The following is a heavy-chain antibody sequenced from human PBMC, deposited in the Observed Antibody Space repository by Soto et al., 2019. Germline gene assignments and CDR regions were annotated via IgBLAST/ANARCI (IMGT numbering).Heavy chain of an antibody. Sequence: SETLSLTCTVSGGFMSNYYWSWIRQPPGKGLDWVGYVYYIGSTNYNPSLKSRVTMSVDTSRNQLSLNLTSVTAADTAVYYCTRGYSPVVGAPWARVNWFDPWGKGTWVTVSS. V-gene: IGHV4-59*01. CDR2: VYYIGST. CDR3: TRGYSPVVGAPWARVNWFDP. J-gene: IGHJ5*02. CDR1: GGFMSNYY. D-gene: IGHD1-26*01.